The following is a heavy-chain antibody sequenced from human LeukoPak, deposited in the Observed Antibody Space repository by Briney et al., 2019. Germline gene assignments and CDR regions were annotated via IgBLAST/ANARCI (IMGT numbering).Heavy chain of an antibody. CDR2: IYYRGST. V-gene: IGHV4-59*02. CDR3: ARGELIDYDSSGYQFDY. Sequence: SETLSLTCTVSGASVNTLYWSWIRQPPGKGLEWIGNIYYRGSTRYNPSLKSRVTISIDTSKNQVSLKLISVTAADTAVYYCARGELIDYDSSGYQFDYWGQGTLVTVSS. D-gene: IGHD3-22*01. CDR1: GASVNTLY. J-gene: IGHJ4*02.